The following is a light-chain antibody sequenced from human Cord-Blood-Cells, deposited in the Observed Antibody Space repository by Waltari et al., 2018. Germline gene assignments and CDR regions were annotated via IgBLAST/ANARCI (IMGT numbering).Light chain of an antibody. CDR2: AAS. Sequence: DIQMTQSPSSLSASVGDRVTITCRARQSISSYLNWYQQKPGKAPKLLIYAASSWHSGVPSRFSGSGSGTDFTLTISSLQPEDFATYYCQQSYSTPGTFGQGTKVEIK. J-gene: IGKJ1*01. V-gene: IGKV1-39*01. CDR1: QSISSY. CDR3: QQSYSTPGT.